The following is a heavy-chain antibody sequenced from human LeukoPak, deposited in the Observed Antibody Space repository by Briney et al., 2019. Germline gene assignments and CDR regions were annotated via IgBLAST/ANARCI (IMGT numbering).Heavy chain of an antibody. J-gene: IGHJ4*02. CDR2: IYDSGST. CDR1: GGSISSYY. D-gene: IGHD1-26*01. Sequence: SETLSLTCTVSGGSISSYYCSWIRQSPGKGLEWIGYIYDSGSTNYNPSIKSRVTISIDTSKNQFSLKLSSVTAADTAVYYCARHMYSGRYYGIDYWGQGTLVTVSS. CDR3: ARHMYSGRYYGIDY. V-gene: IGHV4-59*08.